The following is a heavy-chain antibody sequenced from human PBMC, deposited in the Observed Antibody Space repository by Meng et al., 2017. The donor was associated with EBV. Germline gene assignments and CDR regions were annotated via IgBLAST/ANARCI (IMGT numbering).Heavy chain of an antibody. D-gene: IGHD4-17*01. J-gene: IGHJ5*02. Sequence: QVQLQESGPGLVKPSETLSLTCTVSGGSVSSGSYYWSWIRQSPGKGLEWIGYIYYSGSTNYNPSLKSRVTISVDTSKNQFSLKLSSVTAADTAVYYCARGRYYGDYFWFDPWGQGTLVTVSS. CDR2: IYYSGST. V-gene: IGHV4-61*01. CDR3: ARGRYYGDYFWFDP. CDR1: GGSVSSGSYY.